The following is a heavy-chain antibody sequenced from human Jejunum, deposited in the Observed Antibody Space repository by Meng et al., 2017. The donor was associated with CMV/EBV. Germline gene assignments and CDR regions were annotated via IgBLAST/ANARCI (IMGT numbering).Heavy chain of an antibody. Sequence: EVQLVESGGGLIQPGGSLRLACAASGFSVSNHYMNWVRQAPGKGLQWVSVIYSGGSTYYADSVKGRFTISRDNSKNTVYLQMSSLRVEDTAVYYCARDSNRAADSTNDFDYWGQGTLVTVST. CDR3: ARDSNRAADSTNDFDY. CDR2: IYSGGST. CDR1: GFSVSNHY. V-gene: IGHV3-53*01. J-gene: IGHJ4*02. D-gene: IGHD2-8*01.